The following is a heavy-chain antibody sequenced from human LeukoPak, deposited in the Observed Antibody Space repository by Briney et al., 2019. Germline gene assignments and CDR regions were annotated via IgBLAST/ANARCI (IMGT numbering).Heavy chain of an antibody. V-gene: IGHV1-2*02. CDR3: ARESGRGYSDY. CDR1: GYTFTCYY. D-gene: IGHD5-12*01. J-gene: IGHJ4*02. CDR2: INPNSGGT. Sequence: ASVKVSCKASGYTFTCYYRHWVRQAPGQGLEWMGWINPNSGGTNYAQKFQGRVTMTRDTSISTAYMELSRLRSDDTAVYYCARESGRGYSDYWGQGTLVTVSP.